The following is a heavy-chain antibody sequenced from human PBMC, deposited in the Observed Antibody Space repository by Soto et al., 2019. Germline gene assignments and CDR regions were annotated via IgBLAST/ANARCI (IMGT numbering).Heavy chain of an antibody. D-gene: IGHD4-17*01. J-gene: IGHJ3*02. CDR3: AIGGYGGNSAPAADCFDI. Sequence: GGSLRLSCAACGFIVSNNYINWVRQAPWKGLEWLSVIYTGGRTSYGDSVKGRFTISRDSSKNTLYLQMNSLRVEDTAVYYCAIGGYGGNSAPAADCFDIWGRRTMVAV. CDR1: GFIVSNNY. CDR2: IYTGGRT. V-gene: IGHV3-53*01.